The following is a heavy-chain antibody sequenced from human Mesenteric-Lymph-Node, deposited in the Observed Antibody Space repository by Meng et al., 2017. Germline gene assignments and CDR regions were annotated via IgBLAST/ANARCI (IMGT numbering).Heavy chain of an antibody. CDR2: IIPILGIA. Sequence: VQLVRSGAEVKKPGSSVKVSCKASGGTFSSYTISWVRQAPGQGLEWMGRIIPILGIANYAQKFQGRVTITADKSTSTAYMELSSLRSEDTAVYYCAREDSSGYSYYFDYWGQGTLVTVSS. V-gene: IGHV1-69*08. J-gene: IGHJ4*02. D-gene: IGHD3-22*01. CDR3: AREDSSGYSYYFDY. CDR1: GGTFSSYT.